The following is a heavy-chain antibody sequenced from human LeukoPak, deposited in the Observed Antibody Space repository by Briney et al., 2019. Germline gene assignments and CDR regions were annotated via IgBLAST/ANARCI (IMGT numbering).Heavy chain of an antibody. CDR1: GFTFSSYA. D-gene: IGHD3-22*01. Sequence: GGSLRLSCAASGFTFSSYAMSWVRQAPGKGLEWVSVIYGGGSTYYADSVKGRFTISRDNSKNTLYLQMNTLRAEDTAVYYCARGNIFRNYYDSGGSLYYFDYWGQGTLVTVSS. V-gene: IGHV3-53*01. CDR3: ARGNIFRNYYDSGGSLYYFDY. J-gene: IGHJ4*02. CDR2: IYGGGST.